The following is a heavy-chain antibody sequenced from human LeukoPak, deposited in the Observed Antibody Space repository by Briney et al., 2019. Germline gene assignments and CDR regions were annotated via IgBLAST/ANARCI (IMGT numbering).Heavy chain of an antibody. D-gene: IGHD3-10*01. J-gene: IGHJ4*02. Sequence: GGSLRLSCAASGVVCSSSEMNWVRQAPGRGLEWISYIIRSGSKIHYPDSVRCRFTISRDNAKSSLYLQMNSLRAEDRAVYYCASLGPEGGDYINIWAGDFWGQGTLITVSS. CDR3: ASLGPEGGDYINIWAGDF. V-gene: IGHV3-48*03. CDR1: GVVCSSSE. CDR2: IIRSGSKI.